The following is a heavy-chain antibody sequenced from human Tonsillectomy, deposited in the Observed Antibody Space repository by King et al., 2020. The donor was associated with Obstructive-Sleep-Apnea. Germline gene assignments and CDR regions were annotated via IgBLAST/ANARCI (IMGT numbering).Heavy chain of an antibody. Sequence: VQLQESGPGLLKPSQTLSLTCTVSSDSISSGNYYWSWIRQHPGKGLEWIGDIFYSGGTSYNPSLKSRVPISVDTSKNQFSLSLSSVTAADTAVYYCAKLYYYDNSGLNWFDPWGQGTLVTVSS. CDR2: IFYSGGT. CDR1: SDSISSGNYY. CDR3: AKLYYYDNSGLNWFDP. J-gene: IGHJ5*02. D-gene: IGHD3-22*01. V-gene: IGHV4-31*03.